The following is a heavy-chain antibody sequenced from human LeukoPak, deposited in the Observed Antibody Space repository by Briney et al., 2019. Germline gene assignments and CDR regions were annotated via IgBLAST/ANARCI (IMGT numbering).Heavy chain of an antibody. CDR2: INPSGGST. Sequence: GASVKVSCKASGYTFTSYYMHWVRQAPGQGLEWMGIINPSGGSTSYAQKFQGRVSMTRDTSITTAYMELRSLTFEDTAVYYCARVRLRNGYNWFDPWGQGTLVTVSS. J-gene: IGHJ5*02. CDR3: ARVRLRNGYNWFDP. V-gene: IGHV1-46*01. CDR1: GYTFTSYY. D-gene: IGHD3-3*01.